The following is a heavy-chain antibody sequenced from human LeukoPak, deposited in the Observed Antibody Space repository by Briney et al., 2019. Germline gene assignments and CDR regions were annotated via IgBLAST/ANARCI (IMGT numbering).Heavy chain of an antibody. Sequence: PGGSLRLSCAASGFTFSSYAMSWVRQAPGKGLEWVSLISDSGGSTYYADSVKGRFTISRDNSKNTLYLQMNSLRAEDTAVYYCAREKADILTGSDDAFDIWGQGTMVTVSS. CDR2: ISDSGGST. J-gene: IGHJ3*02. CDR3: AREKADILTGSDDAFDI. V-gene: IGHV3-23*01. CDR1: GFTFSSYA. D-gene: IGHD3-9*01.